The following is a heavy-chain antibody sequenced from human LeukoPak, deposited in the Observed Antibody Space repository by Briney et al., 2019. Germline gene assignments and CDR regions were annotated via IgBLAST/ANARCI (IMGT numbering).Heavy chain of an antibody. D-gene: IGHD2/OR15-2a*01. CDR1: GFTFSNYG. J-gene: IGHJ4*02. CDR3: AREGPRGNSQFDY. CDR2: IWYDGSNK. Sequence: GGSLRLSCAASGFTFSNYGMHWVRQAPGKGLEWVALIWYDGSNKYYTDSVKGRLTVSRDNSKDTLFLQMNSLRAEDTAVYYCAREGPRGNSQFDYWGQGTLVTVSS. V-gene: IGHV3-33*01.